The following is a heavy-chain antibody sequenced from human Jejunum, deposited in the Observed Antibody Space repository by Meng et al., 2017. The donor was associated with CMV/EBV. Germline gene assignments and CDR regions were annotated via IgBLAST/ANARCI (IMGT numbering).Heavy chain of an antibody. CDR2: IYYDGDT. J-gene: IGHJ4*02. CDR1: GGSLSSDSYY. D-gene: IGHD1-26*01. V-gene: IGHV4-39*07. CDR3: ARTRLMRSYWDY. Sequence: VSGGSLSSDSYYWGWIRQPPGKGLEWIGNIYYDGDTYYNPSFRSRVTTSVDMSKNQFSLMLSSVTAADTAVYYCARTRLMRSYWDYWGQGTLVTVSS.